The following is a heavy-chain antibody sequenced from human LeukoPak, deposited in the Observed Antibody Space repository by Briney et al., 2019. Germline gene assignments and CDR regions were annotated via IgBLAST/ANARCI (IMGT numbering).Heavy chain of an antibody. V-gene: IGHV6-1*01. Sequence: SQTLSLTCAISGDSVSTNNVAWNWIRQSPSRGLEWLGRTYYRSKWYNDYAVSVKSRITINPDTSKNQFSLQLNSATPDDTAVYYCAREDLGAAYFDFWGQGPLVTVT. D-gene: IGHD3-16*01. CDR2: TYYRSKWYN. CDR1: GDSVSTNNVA. J-gene: IGHJ4*02. CDR3: AREDLGAAYFDF.